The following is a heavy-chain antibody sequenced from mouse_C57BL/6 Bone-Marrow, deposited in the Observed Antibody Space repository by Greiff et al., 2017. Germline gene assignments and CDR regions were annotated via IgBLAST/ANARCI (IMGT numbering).Heavy chain of an antibody. Sequence: QVQLQQSGAELARPGASVKLSCKASGYTFTSYGISWVKQRTGQGLEWIGEIYPRSGNTYYNEKFKGKATLTADKSSSTAYMELRSLTAEDSAVYFCARRDYGSSYYFDYWGQGTTLTVSP. CDR2: IYPRSGNT. CDR3: ARRDYGSSYYFDY. V-gene: IGHV1-81*01. D-gene: IGHD1-1*01. CDR1: GYTFTSYG. J-gene: IGHJ2*01.